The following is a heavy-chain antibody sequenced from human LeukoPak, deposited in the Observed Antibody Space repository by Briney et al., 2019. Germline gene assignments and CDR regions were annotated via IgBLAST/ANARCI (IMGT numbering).Heavy chain of an antibody. CDR3: AKDLTGIVVVPAAIRVFDY. V-gene: IGHV3-23*01. CDR1: GFTFSSYA. J-gene: IGHJ4*02. Sequence: PGGSLRLSCAASGFTFSSYATSWVRQAPGKGLEWVSAISGSGGSTYYADSVKGRFTISRDNSKNTLYLQMNSLRAEDTAVYYCAKDLTGIVVVPAAIRVFDYWGQGTLVTVSS. D-gene: IGHD2-2*01. CDR2: ISGSGGST.